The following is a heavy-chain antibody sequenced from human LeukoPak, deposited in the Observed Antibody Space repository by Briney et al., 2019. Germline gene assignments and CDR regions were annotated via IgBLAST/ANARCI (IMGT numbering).Heavy chain of an antibody. J-gene: IGHJ4*02. D-gene: IGHD2-15*01. CDR3: ARHCTASSCYSSTDRRRGHQYYFDY. CDR1: GYSFTDFW. Sequence: GESLKISCKGSGYSFTDFWIGWVRQMPGKGLEWMGIIYPGDSDTRYSPSFQGQVTVSADKSISAAYLQWSSLKASDTAIYYCARHCTASSCYSSTDRRRGHQYYFDYWGQGTLVTVSS. CDR2: IYPGDSDT. V-gene: IGHV5-51*01.